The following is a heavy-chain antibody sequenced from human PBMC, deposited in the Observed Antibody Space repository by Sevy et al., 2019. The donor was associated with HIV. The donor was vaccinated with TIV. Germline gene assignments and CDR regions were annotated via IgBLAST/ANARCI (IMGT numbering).Heavy chain of an antibody. V-gene: IGHV3-43*01. CDR1: GFTFDDYT. CDR2: ISWDAKKT. CDR3: AKDIPGYSGFDH. D-gene: IGHD3-10*01. J-gene: IGHJ4*02. Sequence: GGYLRLSCAASGFTFDDYTMHWVRQVPGKGLEWVSLISWDAKKTEYADSVEGRFTVSRDNRKNSLYLQMNSLRSEDTALYFCAKDIPGYSGFDHWGQGTLVTVSS.